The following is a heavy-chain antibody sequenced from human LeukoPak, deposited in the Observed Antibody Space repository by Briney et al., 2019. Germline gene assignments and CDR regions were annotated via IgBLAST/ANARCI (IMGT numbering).Heavy chain of an antibody. J-gene: IGHJ4*02. V-gene: IGHV1-2*02. D-gene: IGHD4-17*01. Sequence: GASVKVSCKASGYTFTSYGISWVRQAPGQGLEWMGWINPNSGGTNYAQKFQGRVTMTRDTSISTAYMELSRLRSDDTAVYYCAREGDYGDYEVDYWGQGTLVTVSS. CDR1: GYTFTSYG. CDR3: AREGDYGDYEVDY. CDR2: INPNSGGT.